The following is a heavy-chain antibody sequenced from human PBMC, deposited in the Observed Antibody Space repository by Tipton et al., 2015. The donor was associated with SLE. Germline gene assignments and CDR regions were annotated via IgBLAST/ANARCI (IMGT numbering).Heavy chain of an antibody. CDR2: ISGSGGST. D-gene: IGHD3-9*01. J-gene: IGHJ4*02. CDR1: GFTFSNYA. V-gene: IGHV3-23*01. CDR3: AKALAQYYDILTGYYKGKYFDY. Sequence: SLRLSCAASGFTFSNYAMSWVRQAPGKGLEWVSAISGSGGSTHYADSVKGRVTISRDNSKSTLYLQMNSLRAEDTAVYYCAKALAQYYDILTGYYKGKYFDYWGQGTLVTVSS.